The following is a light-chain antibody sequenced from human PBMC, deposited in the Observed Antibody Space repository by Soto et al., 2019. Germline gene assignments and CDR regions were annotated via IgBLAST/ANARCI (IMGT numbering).Light chain of an antibody. Sequence: EIVLTQSPGTLSLFPGERATLSCRASQSLITRYLAWYQQKPGQAPRLLIYFASSRATGIPDRFSGSGSGTGFTLTITTPEPEDFAVYSCQQYGTSPTFGKGTRLEIK. CDR2: FAS. V-gene: IGKV3-20*01. J-gene: IGKJ5*01. CDR1: QSLITRY. CDR3: QQYGTSPT.